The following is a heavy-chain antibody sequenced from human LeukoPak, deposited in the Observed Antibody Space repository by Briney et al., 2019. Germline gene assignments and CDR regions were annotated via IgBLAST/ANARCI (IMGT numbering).Heavy chain of an antibody. CDR1: GVSISSSSYY. J-gene: IGHJ4*02. CDR3: ASDPYYYDSSGYSYFDY. Sequence: SETLSLTCTVSGVSISSSSYYWGWIRQPPGKGLEWIGIIYYSGSTYYNPSLKSRVTISVDTSKNQFSLKLSSVTAADTAVYYCASDPYYYDSSGYSYFDYWGQGTLVTVSS. CDR2: IYYSGST. D-gene: IGHD3-22*01. V-gene: IGHV4-39*07.